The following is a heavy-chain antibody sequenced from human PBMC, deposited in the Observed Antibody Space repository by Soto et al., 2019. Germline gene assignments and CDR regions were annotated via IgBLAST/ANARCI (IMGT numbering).Heavy chain of an antibody. J-gene: IGHJ4*02. D-gene: IGHD3-10*01. CDR3: AKGTYYYGSAPYYFDY. CDR2: ISDSGGST. V-gene: IGHV3-23*01. Sequence: GGSLRLSCAASGFTFSSYAMSWVRQAPGKGLEWVSGISDSGGSTYYADSVKGRFTFSRDNSKNTLYLQMNSLRAEDTAVYYCAKGTYYYGSAPYYFDYWGQGTLVTVSS. CDR1: GFTFSSYA.